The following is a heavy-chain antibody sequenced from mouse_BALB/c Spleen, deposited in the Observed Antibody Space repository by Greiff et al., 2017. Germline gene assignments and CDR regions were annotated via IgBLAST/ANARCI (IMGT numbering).Heavy chain of an antibody. V-gene: IGHV5-17*02. CDR2: ISSGSSTI. Sequence: EVMLVESGAGLVQPGGSRKISCAASGFTFSSFGMHWVRQAPEKGLEWVAYISSGSSTIYYADTVKGRFTIARDNPKYTLFLQMASLRSGDTAMYYCASAYSYGRYAMDYWGQGTSVTVSS. CDR3: ASAYSYGRYAMDY. D-gene: IGHD1-1*01. J-gene: IGHJ4*01. CDR1: GFTFSSFG.